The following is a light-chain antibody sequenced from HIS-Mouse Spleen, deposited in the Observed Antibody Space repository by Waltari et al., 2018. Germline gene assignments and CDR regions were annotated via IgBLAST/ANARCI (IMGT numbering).Light chain of an antibody. V-gene: IGLV3-16*01. CDR3: LSADSSGTWV. CDR1: ALPKKL. J-gene: IGLJ3*02. CDR2: KDS. Sequence: SYELTQPPSVSVSLGQMARITCSGEALPKKLAYWYQQKPGQFPVLVIYKDSERPSGIPERFSGSSSGTIVTLTISGVQAEDEADYYCLSADSSGTWVFGGGTKLTVL.